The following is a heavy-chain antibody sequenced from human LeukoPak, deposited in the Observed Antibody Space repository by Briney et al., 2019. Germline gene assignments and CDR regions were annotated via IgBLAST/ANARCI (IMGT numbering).Heavy chain of an antibody. J-gene: IGHJ4*02. CDR3: ARVRRHCSTPSCVTFDY. Sequence: SVKVSCKASGGTFSSYAISWVRQAPGQGLEWMGGIIPIFGTANYAQKFQGRVTITADESTSTAYMELSSLRSEDTAVYYCARVRRHCSTPSCVTFDYWGQGTLVTVSS. D-gene: IGHD2-2*01. V-gene: IGHV1-69*13. CDR2: IIPIFGTA. CDR1: GGTFSSYA.